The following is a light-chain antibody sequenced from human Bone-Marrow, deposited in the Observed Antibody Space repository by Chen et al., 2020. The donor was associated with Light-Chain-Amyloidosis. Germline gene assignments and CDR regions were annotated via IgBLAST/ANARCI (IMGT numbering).Light chain of an antibody. Sequence: EIVLTQSPDTLSLSPGERTSLSCRASQSVASSYLAWYQQKPGQAPRLLISGASTRATGIPDRFSGSGSGTDFTLTISRLEPEDSAVYFCQHYRAFGLGTRVEIK. V-gene: IGKV3-20*01. J-gene: IGKJ1*01. CDR1: QSVASSY. CDR2: GAS. CDR3: QHYRA.